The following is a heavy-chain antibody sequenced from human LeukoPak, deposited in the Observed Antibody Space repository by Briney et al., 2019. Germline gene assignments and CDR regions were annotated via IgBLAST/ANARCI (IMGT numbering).Heavy chain of an antibody. Sequence: SETLSLTCTVSGGSISSSSYYWGWIRQPPGTGLEWIGSIYYSGSTYYNPSLKSRVTISVDTSKNQFSLKLSSVTAADTAVYYCASLGDTVVTPYWGQGTLVTVSS. CDR3: ASLGDTVVTPY. CDR1: GGSISSSSYY. J-gene: IGHJ4*02. V-gene: IGHV4-39*01. CDR2: IYYSGST. D-gene: IGHD4-23*01.